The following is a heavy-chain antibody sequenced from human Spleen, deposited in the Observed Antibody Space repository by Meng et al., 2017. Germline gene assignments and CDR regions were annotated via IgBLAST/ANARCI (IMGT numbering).Heavy chain of an antibody. CDR1: GGSISSYY. J-gene: IGHJ4*02. CDR2: IYYSRST. V-gene: IGHV4-59*01. D-gene: IGHD3-3*01. CDR3: ARHRYYDFWSGYYGPPPYFDY. Sequence: SETLSLTCTVSGGSISSYYWSWIRQPPGKGLEWIGYIYYSRSTNYNPSLKSRVTISVDTSKNQFSLKLSSVTAADTAVYYCARHRYYDFWSGYYGPPPYFDYWGQGTLVTVSS.